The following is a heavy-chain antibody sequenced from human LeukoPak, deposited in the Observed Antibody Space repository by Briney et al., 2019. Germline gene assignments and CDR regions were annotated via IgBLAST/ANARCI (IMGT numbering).Heavy chain of an antibody. CDR2: FYPSGST. D-gene: IGHD6-19*01. CDR3: ARGAGPFDY. J-gene: IGHJ4*02. V-gene: IGHV4-4*07. Sequence: PSETLSLTCTVSGDSIATSYWSWIRQPAGKALEWIGRFYPSGSTDYNPLLKSRVTMSVDTSNNQFSLRLNSVTAADTAVYYCARGAGPFDYWGQGTLVTVSS. CDR1: GDSIATSY.